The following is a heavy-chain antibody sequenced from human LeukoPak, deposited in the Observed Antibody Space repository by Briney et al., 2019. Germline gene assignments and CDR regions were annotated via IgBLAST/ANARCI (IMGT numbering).Heavy chain of an antibody. J-gene: IGHJ6*02. CDR3: ARGPGFFMDV. Sequence: SETLSLTCAVYGGSFSGYYWSWIRQPPGKGLECIGEINHSGSTNYNPSLKSRVTISVDTSKNQFSLKLSSVTAADTAVYYCARGPGFFMDVWGQGTTVTVSS. CDR1: GGSFSGYY. D-gene: IGHD3-3*01. V-gene: IGHV4-34*01. CDR2: INHSGST.